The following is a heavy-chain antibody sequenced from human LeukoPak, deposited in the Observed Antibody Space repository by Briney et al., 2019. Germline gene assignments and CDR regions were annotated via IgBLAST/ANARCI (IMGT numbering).Heavy chain of an antibody. D-gene: IGHD1-7*01. J-gene: IGHJ4*01. CDR3: ARDRGNWNYASPFDY. Sequence: SVKVSCKASGGTFSSYAISWVRQAPGQGLEWMGGIIPIFGTANYAQKFQGRVTITADESTSTAYMELSSLRSEDTAVYYCARDRGNWNYASPFDYWGHGTLVTVSS. CDR1: GGTFSSYA. CDR2: IIPIFGTA. V-gene: IGHV1-69*01.